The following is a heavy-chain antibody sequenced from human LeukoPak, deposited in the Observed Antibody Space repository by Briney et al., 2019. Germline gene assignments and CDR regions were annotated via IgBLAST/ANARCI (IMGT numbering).Heavy chain of an antibody. CDR3: ARDSLRCNWNDQFDY. CDR1: GYTFTGYY. D-gene: IGHD1-1*01. J-gene: IGHJ4*02. V-gene: IGHV1-2*02. CDR2: INPNSGGT. Sequence: ASVKVSCKASGYTFTGYYIQWVRQAPGQGLEWMGWINPNSGGTNYAQKFQGRVTMTRDTSISTAYMELSRLTSDDTAVYCCARDSLRCNWNDQFDYWGQGTLVTVSS.